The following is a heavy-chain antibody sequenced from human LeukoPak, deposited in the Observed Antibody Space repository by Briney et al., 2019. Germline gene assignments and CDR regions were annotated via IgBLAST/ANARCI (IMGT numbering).Heavy chain of an antibody. CDR1: GYTFTSYY. J-gene: IGHJ4*02. CDR3: ARVESEAVGSVDY. D-gene: IGHD1-26*01. V-gene: IGHV1-46*01. Sequence: ASVKVSCKAFGYTFTSYYMHWVRQAPGQGLEWMGIINPSGGSTSYAQKFQGRVTMTRDMSTSTVYMELSSLRSEDTAVYYCARVESEAVGSVDYWGQGTLVTVSS. CDR2: INPSGGST.